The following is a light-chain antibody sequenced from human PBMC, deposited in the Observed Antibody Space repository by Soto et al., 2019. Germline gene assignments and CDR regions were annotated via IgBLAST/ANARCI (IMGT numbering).Light chain of an antibody. CDR2: RAS. V-gene: IGKV1-5*03. Sequence: DIQMTQSPSTLSASVGDRVTITCRASQTISSSLAWYQQKPGKAPKTLIYRASSLESGVPSRFSGSGSGTEFTLTISSPQPDDFATAFCHHRATFGQGTKVEIK. J-gene: IGKJ1*01. CDR3: HHRAT. CDR1: QTISSS.